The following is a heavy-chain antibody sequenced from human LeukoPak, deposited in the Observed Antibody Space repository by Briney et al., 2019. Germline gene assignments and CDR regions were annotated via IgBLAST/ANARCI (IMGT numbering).Heavy chain of an antibody. Sequence: GGSLRLSCAASGFTFSSYWMSWVRQAPGKGLEWVANIKQDGSEKYYVDSVKGRFTISRDNAKNSLYLQMNSLRAEDTAVYYCARGQGYDFWSGYFYYWGQGTLVTVSS. CDR3: ARGQGYDFWSGYFYY. J-gene: IGHJ4*02. D-gene: IGHD3-3*01. V-gene: IGHV3-7*01. CDR2: IKQDGSEK. CDR1: GFTFSSYW.